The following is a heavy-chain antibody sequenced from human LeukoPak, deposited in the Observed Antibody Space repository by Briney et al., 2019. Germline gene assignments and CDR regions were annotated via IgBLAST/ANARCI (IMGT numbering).Heavy chain of an antibody. V-gene: IGHV3-21*01. Sequence: GGSLRLSCAASGFTFSSYSMNWVRQAPGKGLEWVSSISSSTSYILYADSMKGRFTISRDNAKNSLYLQMNSLRAEDTAVYYCARVLSAAMWGGMDVWGQGTTVTVSS. J-gene: IGHJ6*02. CDR2: ISSSTSYI. CDR3: ARVLSAAMWGGMDV. CDR1: GFTFSSYS. D-gene: IGHD2-2*01.